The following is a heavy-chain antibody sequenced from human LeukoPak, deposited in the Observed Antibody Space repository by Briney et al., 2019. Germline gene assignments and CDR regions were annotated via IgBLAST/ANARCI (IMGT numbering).Heavy chain of an antibody. V-gene: IGHV4-59*01. CDR2: IYYSGST. CDR3: ARTQRGGELGY. J-gene: IGHJ4*02. Sequence: SETLSLTCTVSGGSISSYYWSWIRQPPGKGLEWIGYIYYSGSTNYNPSLKSRVTISVDTSKNQFSLKLSSVTAADTAVYYCARTQRGGELGYWGQGTLVTVSS. D-gene: IGHD1-26*01. CDR1: GGSISSYY.